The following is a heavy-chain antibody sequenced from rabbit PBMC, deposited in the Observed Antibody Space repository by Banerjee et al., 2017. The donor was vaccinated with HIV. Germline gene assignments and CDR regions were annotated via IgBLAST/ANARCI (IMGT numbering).Heavy chain of an antibody. V-gene: IGHV1S40*01. D-gene: IGHD8-1*01. CDR1: GFSFSSSYW. CDR2: INTSSGNT. J-gene: IGHJ4*01. Sequence: QSLEESGGDLVKPGASLTLTCTASGFSFSSSYWICWVRQAPGKGLEWIACINTSSGNTVYATWAKGRFTISKASWTTVTLQMTSLTAADTASYFCARDYAGSSYGDYFNLWGQGTLVTVS. CDR3: ARDYAGSSYGDYFNL.